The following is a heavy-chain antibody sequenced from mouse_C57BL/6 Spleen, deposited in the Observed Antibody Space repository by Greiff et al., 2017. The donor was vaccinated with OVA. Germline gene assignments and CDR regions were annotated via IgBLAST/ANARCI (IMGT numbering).Heavy chain of an antibody. V-gene: IGHV1-7*01. J-gene: IGHJ3*01. CDR2: INPSSGYT. CDR3: EREGVGPGFAY. Sequence: QVQLKESGAELAKPGASVKLSCKASGYTFTSYWMHWVKQRPGQGLEWIGYINPSSGYTKYNQKFKDKATLTADKSSSTAYMQMSSLTYEDSAVYDCEREGVGPGFAYWGQGTLVTVSA. CDR1: GYTFTSYW. D-gene: IGHD1-3*01.